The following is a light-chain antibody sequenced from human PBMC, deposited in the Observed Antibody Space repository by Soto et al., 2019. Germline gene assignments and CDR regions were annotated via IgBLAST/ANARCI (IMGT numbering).Light chain of an antibody. Sequence: IVMTHSPATLSVSPGERATLSCRAGQSVRSNLAWYQQRPGQAPRLLIYGASTRATGIPARFSGSGSGTEFTLTISSLQSEDFAVYYCQQYKNWPAITFGQGTRLEIK. V-gene: IGKV3D-15*01. CDR3: QQYKNWPAIT. CDR2: GAS. CDR1: QSVRSN. J-gene: IGKJ5*01.